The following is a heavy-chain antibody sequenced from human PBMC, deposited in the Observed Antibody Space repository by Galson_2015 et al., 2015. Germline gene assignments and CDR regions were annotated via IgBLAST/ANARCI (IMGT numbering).Heavy chain of an antibody. CDR2: ISYDGSNK. J-gene: IGHJ4*02. D-gene: IGHD3-16*01. V-gene: IGHV3-30*18. CDR1: GFIFSTYG. Sequence: SLRLSCAASGFIFSTYGMHWVRQAPGKGLEWVAVISYDGSNKYYADSVKGRFTISRDNAKNTLYLQMDSLRAEDTGVYYCAKDTSFIRAREYWGQGTLVTVSS. CDR3: AKDTSFIRAREY.